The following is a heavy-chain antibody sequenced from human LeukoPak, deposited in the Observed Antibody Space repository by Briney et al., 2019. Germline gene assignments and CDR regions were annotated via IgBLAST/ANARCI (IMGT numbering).Heavy chain of an antibody. J-gene: IGHJ6*03. CDR3: ARRNCSGGSCRYYYYYMDV. CDR2: INHSGST. V-gene: IGHV4-34*01. Sequence: SETLSLTCAVYGGSFSGYYWSWIRQPPGKGLEWIGEINHSGSTNYNPSLKSRVTISVDTSKNQFSLKLSSVTAADPAVYYCARRNCSGGSCRYYYYYMDVWGKGTTVTVSS. CDR1: GGSFSGYY. D-gene: IGHD2-15*01.